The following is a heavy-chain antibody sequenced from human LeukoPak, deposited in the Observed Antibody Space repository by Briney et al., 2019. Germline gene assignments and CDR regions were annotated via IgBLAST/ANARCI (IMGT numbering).Heavy chain of an antibody. CDR2: ISSSGSTI. D-gene: IGHD4/OR15-4a*01. CDR1: GFTFSSYE. CDR3: AKSGLSRFDY. J-gene: IGHJ4*02. V-gene: IGHV3-48*03. Sequence: PGGSLRLSCAASGFTFSSYEMNWVRQAPGQGLERDSYISSSGSTIYYADSVKGRFTITRENSKNTLYLQKHSLIAADTAIYYCAKSGLSRFDYWGQGTLVTVSS.